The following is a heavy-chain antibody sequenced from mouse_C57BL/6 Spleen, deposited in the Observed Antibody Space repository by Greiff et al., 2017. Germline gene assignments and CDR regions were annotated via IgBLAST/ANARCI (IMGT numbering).Heavy chain of an antibody. CDR2: IYPGDGDT. Sequence: VQLQQSGPELVKPGASVKISCKASGYAFSSSWMNWVKQRPGKGLEWIGRIYPGDGDTNYNGKFKGKATLTADNSSSTAYMQLSSLTSEDSAVYFCTRFGGGDNYFDYWGQGTTLTVSS. D-gene: IGHD3-1*01. J-gene: IGHJ2*01. CDR1: GYAFSSSW. V-gene: IGHV1-82*01. CDR3: TRFGGGDNYFDY.